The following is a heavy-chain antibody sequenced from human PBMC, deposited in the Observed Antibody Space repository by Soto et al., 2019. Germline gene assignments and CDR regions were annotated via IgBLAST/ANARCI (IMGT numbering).Heavy chain of an antibody. V-gene: IGHV4-34*01. CDR2: INHSGST. J-gene: IGHJ6*02. CDR1: GGSFSGYY. D-gene: IGHD1-26*01. Sequence: SETLSLTCAVYGGSFSGYYWSWIRQPPGKGLEWIGEINHSGSTNYNPSLKSRVTISVDTSKNQFSLKLSSVTAADTAVYYCARPSRVAVYYYGMDVWGQGTTVTVSS. CDR3: ARPSRVAVYYYGMDV.